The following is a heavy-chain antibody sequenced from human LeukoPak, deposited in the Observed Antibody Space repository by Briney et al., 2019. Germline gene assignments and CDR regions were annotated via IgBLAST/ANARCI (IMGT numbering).Heavy chain of an antibody. J-gene: IGHJ4*02. CDR3: ARDGFGTGSN. D-gene: IGHD3-16*01. CDR2: IKQDGSEK. CDR1: GLTFSNYW. V-gene: IGHV3-7*03. Sequence: LGGSLGLSCAASGLTFSNYWMDWVRRAPGKGLEWVANIKQDGSEKNYVDSVKGRFIISRDNAKNSLYLQMNTLRADDTAVYYCARDGFGTGSNWGQGTLVTVSS.